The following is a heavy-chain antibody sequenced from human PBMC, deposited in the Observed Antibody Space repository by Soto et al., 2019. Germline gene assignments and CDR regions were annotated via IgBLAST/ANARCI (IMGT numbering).Heavy chain of an antibody. Sequence: QVQLVQSGAEVKKPGASVKVSCKASGYTFTSYGISWVRQAPGQGLEWMGWISAYNGNTNYAQKLQGRVTMTTDTATSTANTELRSLSSDVTAVYYCARESSSSCHDYWGQGTLCTVSS. CDR2: ISAYNGNT. D-gene: IGHD6-13*01. J-gene: IGHJ4*02. CDR3: ARESSSSCHDY. CDR1: GYTFTSYG. V-gene: IGHV1-18*01.